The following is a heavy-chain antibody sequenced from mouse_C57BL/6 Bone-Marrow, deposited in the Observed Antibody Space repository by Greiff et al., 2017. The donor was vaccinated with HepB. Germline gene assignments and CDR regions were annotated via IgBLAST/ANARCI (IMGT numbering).Heavy chain of an antibody. Sequence: VQLQQSGAELVKPGASVKLSCTASGFNIKDYYMHWVKQRTEQGLEWIGRIDPEDGETKYAPKFQGKATITADTSSNTAELQLRILTSEDTAGYYCARWGITTVGDGWFAYWGQGTLVTVSA. CDR1: GFNIKDYY. V-gene: IGHV14-2*01. D-gene: IGHD1-1*01. J-gene: IGHJ3*01. CDR3: ARWGITTVGDGWFAY. CDR2: IDPEDGET.